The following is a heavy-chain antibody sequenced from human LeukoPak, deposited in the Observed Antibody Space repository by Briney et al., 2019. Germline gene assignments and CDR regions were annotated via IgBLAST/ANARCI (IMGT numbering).Heavy chain of an antibody. V-gene: IGHV3-33*01. CDR2: IWYDGSNK. Sequence: QPERSLRLSCAASGFTFTTYGMDWVRQAPGKGLEWVALIWYDGSNKYYADSVKGRFTISRDNSKNTLYLQMDSLRAEDTAVYYCARARGCSSGDCQYSDYWGQGTLVTVSS. CDR3: ARARGCSSGDCQYSDY. J-gene: IGHJ4*02. D-gene: IGHD2-21*02. CDR1: GFTFTTYG.